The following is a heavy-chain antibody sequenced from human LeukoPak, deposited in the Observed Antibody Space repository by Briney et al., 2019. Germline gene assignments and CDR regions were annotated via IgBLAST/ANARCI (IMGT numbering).Heavy chain of an antibody. CDR3: ARDQDYDSSGYLAVN. J-gene: IGHJ4*02. CDR2: ISYDGSNK. D-gene: IGHD3-22*01. CDR1: GFTFSSYA. Sequence: GGSLRLSCAASGFTFSSYAMHWVRQAPGKGLEWVAVISYDGSNKYYADSVKGRFTISRDNPKNTLYLQMNSLRAEDTAVYYCARDQDYDSSGYLAVNWGQGTLVTVSS. V-gene: IGHV3-30-3*01.